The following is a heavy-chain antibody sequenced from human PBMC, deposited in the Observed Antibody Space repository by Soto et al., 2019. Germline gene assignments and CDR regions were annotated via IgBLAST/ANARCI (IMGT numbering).Heavy chain of an antibody. CDR3: AKDLWEWERPNDY. J-gene: IGHJ4*02. CDR1: GFTFSSYA. D-gene: IGHD1-26*01. Sequence: EVQLLESGGGLVQPGGSLRLSCAASGFTFSSYAMSWVRQAPGKGLEWVSAISGSGGSTYYADSVKGRFTISRDNSKNTLDLKMNSLRAEDTAVYYCAKDLWEWERPNDYWGQGTLVTVSS. V-gene: IGHV3-23*01. CDR2: ISGSGGST.